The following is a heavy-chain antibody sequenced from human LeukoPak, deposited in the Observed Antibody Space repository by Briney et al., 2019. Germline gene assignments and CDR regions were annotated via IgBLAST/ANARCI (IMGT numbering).Heavy chain of an antibody. V-gene: IGHV1-46*02. J-gene: IGHJ5*02. D-gene: IGHD5-12*01. CDR2: VNPGGDST. Sequence: GASVKVSCKASGYTFNNYNIHWLRQAPGQGLEWMGIVNPGGDSTNYAQDFQGRLTLTGDTSTSTVYMELSSLRSEDTAVYYCARDNSVGDSAWWFDPWGQGTLVIVSS. CDR1: GYTFNNYN. CDR3: ARDNSVGDSAWWFDP.